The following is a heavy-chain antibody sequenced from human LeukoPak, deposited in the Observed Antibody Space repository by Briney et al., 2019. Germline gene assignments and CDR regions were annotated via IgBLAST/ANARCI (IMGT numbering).Heavy chain of an antibody. D-gene: IGHD3-16*02. CDR3: ARGHGYVWGSYRYINWFDP. CDR1: GASINTYY. Sequence: PSETLSLTCTVSGASINTYYWSWIRQPPGKGLEWIGYVYYTGSTNYNPSLKSRVTMSVDTSKNQFSLKLSSVTAADTAVYYCARGHGYVWGSYRYINWFDPWGQGTLVTVSS. CDR2: VYYTGST. J-gene: IGHJ5*02. V-gene: IGHV4-59*01.